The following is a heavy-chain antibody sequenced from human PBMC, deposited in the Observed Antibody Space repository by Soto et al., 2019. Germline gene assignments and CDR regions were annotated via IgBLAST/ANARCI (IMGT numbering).Heavy chain of an antibody. D-gene: IGHD2-15*01. J-gene: IGHJ4*02. Sequence: QVQLQQWGAGLLKPSETLSLTCAVYGGSFSGYYWSWIRQPPGKGLEWIGEINHSGSTNYNPSLKSRVTISVDTSKSQFSLKLSSVTAADTAVYYCARYCSGGSCSTYFDYWGQGTLVTVSS. CDR2: INHSGST. V-gene: IGHV4-34*01. CDR1: GGSFSGYY. CDR3: ARYCSGGSCSTYFDY.